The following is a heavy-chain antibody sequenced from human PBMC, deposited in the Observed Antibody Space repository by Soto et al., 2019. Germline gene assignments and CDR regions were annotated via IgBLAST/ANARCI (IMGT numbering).Heavy chain of an antibody. D-gene: IGHD4-17*01. CDR2: IYHSGSI. Sequence: QVQLQESGPGLVKPSGTLSLTCAVSSGSITSTHWWSWVRQSPGKGLEWIGEIYHSGSINYNPSFTSRLTISVDKSRSQFSLKLNSVTAADTAVYYCARDYGDNAGGYYFDFWGQGTLVTVSS. J-gene: IGHJ4*02. CDR3: ARDYGDNAGGYYFDF. V-gene: IGHV4-4*02. CDR1: SGSITSTHW.